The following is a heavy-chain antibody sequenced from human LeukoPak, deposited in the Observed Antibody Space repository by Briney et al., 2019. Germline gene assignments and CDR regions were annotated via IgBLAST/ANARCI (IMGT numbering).Heavy chain of an antibody. CDR3: ARGVILGAGDAFDI. CDR2: INWNGGST. CDR1: GFTFDDYG. V-gene: IGHV3-20*04. D-gene: IGHD1-26*01. Sequence: GGSLRLSCAASGFTFDDYGMSWVRQAPGKGLEWVFGINWNGGSTGYADSVKGRFTISRDNAKNSLYLQMNSLRAEDTALYYCARGVILGAGDAFDIWGQGTMVTVSS. J-gene: IGHJ3*02.